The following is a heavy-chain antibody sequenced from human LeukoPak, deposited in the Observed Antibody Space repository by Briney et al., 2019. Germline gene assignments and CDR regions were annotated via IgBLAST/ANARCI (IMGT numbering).Heavy chain of an antibody. CDR2: INHSGST. CDR1: GGSFSGYY. D-gene: IGHD3-22*01. Sequence: SETLSLTCAVYGGSFSGYYWSWIRQPPGKGLEWIGEINHSGSTNYNPSLKSRVTISVDTSKNQFSLKLSSVTAADTAGYYCARSGYYYDSSGYYDAFDYWGQGTLVTVSS. CDR3: ARSGYYYDSSGYYDAFDY. J-gene: IGHJ4*02. V-gene: IGHV4-34*01.